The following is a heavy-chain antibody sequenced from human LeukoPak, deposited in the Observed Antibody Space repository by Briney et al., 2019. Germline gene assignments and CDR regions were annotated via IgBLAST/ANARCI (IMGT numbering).Heavy chain of an antibody. J-gene: IGHJ4*02. V-gene: IGHV4-34*01. CDR1: GGSFSGYY. CDR2: INHNGNT. Sequence: NASETLSLTCGVSGGSFSGYYWSWVRQPPGKGLEWIGEINHNGNTNYNPSLKSRVTILVDTSKNQFSLKLNSVTAADTALYYCARGRSCSGNACYPITLDHWGQGALVTVSA. D-gene: IGHD2-15*01. CDR3: ARGRSCSGNACYPITLDH.